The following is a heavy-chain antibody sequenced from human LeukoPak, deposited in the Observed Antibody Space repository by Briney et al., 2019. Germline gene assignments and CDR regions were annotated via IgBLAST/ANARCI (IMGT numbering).Heavy chain of an antibody. CDR1: GGTFSSYA. D-gene: IGHD3-9*01. CDR2: TIPILGIA. J-gene: IGHJ5*02. Sequence: ASVKVSCKASGGTFSSYAISWVRQAPGQGLEWMGRTIPILGIANYAQKFQGRVTITADKSTSTAYMELSSLRSEDTAVYYCARDRPVLRYFDWFFNWFDPWGQGTLVTVSS. CDR3: ARDRPVLRYFDWFFNWFDP. V-gene: IGHV1-69*04.